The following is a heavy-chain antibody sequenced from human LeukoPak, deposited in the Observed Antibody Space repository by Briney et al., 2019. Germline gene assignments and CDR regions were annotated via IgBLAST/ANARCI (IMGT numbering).Heavy chain of an antibody. Sequence: GGSLRLSCAASGFTFSTYAMTWFRQAPGKGLEWVGFIRGKAYGGTTEYAASVKGRFTISRDDSKSIAYLQMNSLKTEDTAVYYCTRHSYYGDYDLSFDYWGQGTLVTVSS. CDR1: GFTFSTYA. D-gene: IGHD4-17*01. CDR2: IRGKAYGGTT. CDR3: TRHSYYGDYDLSFDY. V-gene: IGHV3-49*03. J-gene: IGHJ4*02.